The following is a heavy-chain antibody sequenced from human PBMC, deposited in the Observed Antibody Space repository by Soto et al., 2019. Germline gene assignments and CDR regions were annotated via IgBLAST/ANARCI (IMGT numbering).Heavy chain of an antibody. Sequence: PSETLSLTCTVSGGSISSYYWSWIRQPPGKGPEWIGYIYYSGSTNYNPSLKSRVTISVDTSKNQFSLKLSSVTAADTAVYYCARTHYDFWSGYPRYYFDYWGQGTLVTVSS. CDR3: ARTHYDFWSGYPRYYFDY. J-gene: IGHJ4*02. V-gene: IGHV4-59*01. CDR1: GGSISSYY. CDR2: IYYSGST. D-gene: IGHD3-3*01.